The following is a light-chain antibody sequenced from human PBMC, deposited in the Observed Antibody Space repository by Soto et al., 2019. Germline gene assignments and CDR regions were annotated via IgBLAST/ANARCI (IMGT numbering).Light chain of an antibody. CDR3: QHLGT. CDR2: DAS. V-gene: IGKV1-5*01. J-gene: IGKJ1*01. CDR1: QSISSW. Sequence: DIQMTQSPSTLSASVGDRVTITCRASQSISSWLAWYQQKPGKAPKLLIYDASSLESGVPSRFSGSGSGTEFTLTISSLQPDDFATYYSQHLGTFGQGTKVEIK.